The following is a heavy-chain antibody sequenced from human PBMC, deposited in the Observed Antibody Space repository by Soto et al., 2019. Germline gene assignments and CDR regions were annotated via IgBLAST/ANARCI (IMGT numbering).Heavy chain of an antibody. D-gene: IGHD6-13*01. Sequence: GGSLRLSCAASGFTFSSYWMSWVRQAPGKGLEWVANIKQDGSEKYYVDSVKGRFTISRDNAKNSLYLQMNSLRAEDTAVYYCARASSEYSSSWYGGYYYYYMDVWGKGTTVTVSS. CDR2: IKQDGSEK. CDR1: GFTFSSYW. J-gene: IGHJ6*03. CDR3: ARASSEYSSSWYGGYYYYYMDV. V-gene: IGHV3-7*01.